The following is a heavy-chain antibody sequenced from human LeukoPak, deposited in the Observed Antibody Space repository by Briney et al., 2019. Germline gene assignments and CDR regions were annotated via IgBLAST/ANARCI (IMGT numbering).Heavy chain of an antibody. Sequence: GGSLRLSCSASGFTLSKYAMHWVRQAPGKGPEYVSGITSDGGSTYYTDSVKGRFTISRDNSKKTLYLQMGSLRTEDTAVYYCVKDVLATISFVWWGQGTLVTVSS. V-gene: IGHV3-64D*09. D-gene: IGHD5-24*01. CDR2: ITSDGGST. CDR3: VKDVLATISFVW. CDR1: GFTLSKYA. J-gene: IGHJ4*02.